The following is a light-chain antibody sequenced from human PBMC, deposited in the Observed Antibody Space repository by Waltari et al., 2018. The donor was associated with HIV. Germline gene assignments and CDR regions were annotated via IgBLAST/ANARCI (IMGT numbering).Light chain of an antibody. CDR1: QGIRNY. Sequence: DILLTQSPPFLSASVGDRVTISCRASQGIRNYLAWFQQKPGRAPKLLIFGAATLQSGVPSRFSGGGSGTQFTLMINNLQPEDFATYYCQQHNTYPLTFGPGT. CDR2: GAA. CDR3: QQHNTYPLT. V-gene: IGKV1-9*01. J-gene: IGKJ3*01.